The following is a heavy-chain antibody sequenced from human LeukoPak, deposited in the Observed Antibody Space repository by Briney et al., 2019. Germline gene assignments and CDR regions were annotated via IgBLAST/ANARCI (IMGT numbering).Heavy chain of an antibody. CDR2: ISSSSSTI. J-gene: IGHJ3*02. CDR1: GFTFSSYS. CDR3: ARVRFLGCDAFDI. D-gene: IGHD3/OR15-3a*01. Sequence: GGSLRLSCAASGFTFSSYSVNWVRQAPGKGLEWVSYISSSSSTIYYADSVKGRFTISRDNAKNSLYLQMNSLRAEDTAVYYCARVRFLGCDAFDIWGQGTMVTVSS. V-gene: IGHV3-48*01.